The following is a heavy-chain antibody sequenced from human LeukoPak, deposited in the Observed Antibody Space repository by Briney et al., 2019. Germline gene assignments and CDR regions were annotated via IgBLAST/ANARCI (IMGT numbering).Heavy chain of an antibody. CDR2: IYYSGST. D-gene: IGHD5-18*01. CDR1: GGSISSYY. CDR3: AREEQLWSFDY. J-gene: IGHJ4*02. V-gene: IGHV4-59*01. Sequence: SETLSLTCTVSGGSISSYYWSWIRQPPGKGLEWIGYIYYSGSTNYNPSLKSRVTISVDTSKNQFSLKLGSVTAADTAVYYCAREEQLWSFDYWGQGTLVTVSS.